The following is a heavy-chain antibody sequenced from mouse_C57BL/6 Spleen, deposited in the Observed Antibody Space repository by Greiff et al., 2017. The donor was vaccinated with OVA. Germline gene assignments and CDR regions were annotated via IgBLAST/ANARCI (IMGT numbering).Heavy chain of an antibody. CDR3: ARANPYAMDY. Sequence: VQLQQSGAELVKPGASVKLSCKASGYTFTSYWMHWVKQRPGQGLEWIGMIHPNSGSTNYNEKFKSKATLTVDKSSSTAYMQLSSLTSEDSAVYYCARANPYAMDYWGQGTSVTVSS. V-gene: IGHV1-64*01. J-gene: IGHJ4*01. CDR1: GYTFTSYW. D-gene: IGHD4-1*01. CDR2: IHPNSGST.